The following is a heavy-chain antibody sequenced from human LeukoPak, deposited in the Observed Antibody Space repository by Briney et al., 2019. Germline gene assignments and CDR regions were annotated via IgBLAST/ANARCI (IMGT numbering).Heavy chain of an antibody. V-gene: IGHV1-18*01. J-gene: IGHJ4*02. CDR2: ISAYNGNT. CDR3: ARDRLSPYSSSWYYFDY. D-gene: IGHD6-13*01. Sequence: ASVKVSCKASGYTFTSYGISWVRQAPGQGLEWMGWISAYNGNTNYAQKLQGRVTMTTHTSTSTAYMELRSLRSDDTAVYYCARDRLSPYSSSWYYFDYWGQGTLVTVSS. CDR1: GYTFTSYG.